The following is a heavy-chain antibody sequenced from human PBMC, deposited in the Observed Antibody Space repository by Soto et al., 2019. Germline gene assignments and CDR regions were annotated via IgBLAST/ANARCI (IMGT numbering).Heavy chain of an antibody. CDR2: ISSSSYI. Sequence: GGSLRLSCAASGFTFSSYSMNWVRQAPGKGLEWVSSISSSSYIYYADSVKGRFTISRDNAKNSLYLQMNSLRAEDTAVYYCARGAKEMATIRGAFDIWGQGTMVT. J-gene: IGHJ3*02. V-gene: IGHV3-21*01. D-gene: IGHD5-12*01. CDR3: ARGAKEMATIRGAFDI. CDR1: GFTFSSYS.